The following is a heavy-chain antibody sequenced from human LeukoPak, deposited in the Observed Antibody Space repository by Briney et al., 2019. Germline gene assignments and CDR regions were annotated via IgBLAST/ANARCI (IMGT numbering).Heavy chain of an antibody. J-gene: IGHJ5*02. Sequence: ASVKVSCKASGYTFTSYDINWVRQATGQGLEWMGWMNPNSGNTGYAQKFQGRVTMTRNTSISTAYMELSSLRSEGTAVYYCARVASEYCSGGSCLNWFDPWGQGTLVTVSS. V-gene: IGHV1-8*01. CDR1: GYTFTSYD. CDR3: ARVASEYCSGGSCLNWFDP. CDR2: MNPNSGNT. D-gene: IGHD2-15*01.